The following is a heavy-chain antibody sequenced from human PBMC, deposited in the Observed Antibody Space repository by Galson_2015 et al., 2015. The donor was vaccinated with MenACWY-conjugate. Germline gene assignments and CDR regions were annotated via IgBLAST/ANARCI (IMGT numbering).Heavy chain of an antibody. CDR3: ATYGSSPSSYANGAY. V-gene: IGHV3-74*01. CDR1: GFTFSRYW. CDR2: INSDGSAA. D-gene: IGHD2-2*01. Sequence: SLRLSCAASGFTFSRYWMHWVRQSPGKGLVWVSRINSDGSAADYADSVKGRFTISRDNAKNTLYLQMNSLRAEDTAVYYCATYGSSPSSYANGAYWGPGTLAPVSP. J-gene: IGHJ4*02.